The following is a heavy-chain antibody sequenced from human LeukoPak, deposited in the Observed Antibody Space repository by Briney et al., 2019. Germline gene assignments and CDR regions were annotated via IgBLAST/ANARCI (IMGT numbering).Heavy chain of an antibody. CDR1: GGSISSSSYY. D-gene: IGHD2-15*01. CDR3: ARPVVVVAATQDYFDY. V-gene: IGHV4-39*07. J-gene: IGHJ4*02. Sequence: SETLSLTCTVSGGSISSSSYYWGWIRQPPGKGLEWIGSIYYSGSTYYNPSLKSRVTISVDTSKNQFSLKLSSVTAADTAVYYCARPVVVVAATQDYFDYWGQGTLVTVSS. CDR2: IYYSGST.